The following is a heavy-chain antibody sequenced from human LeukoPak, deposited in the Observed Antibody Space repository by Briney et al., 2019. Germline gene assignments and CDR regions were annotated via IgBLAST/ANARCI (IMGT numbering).Heavy chain of an antibody. CDR1: GGTFSSYA. D-gene: IGHD1-26*01. Sequence: ASVKVSCKASGGTFSSYAISWVRQAPGQGLEWMGWINPNSGGTNYAQKFQGRVTMTRDTSISTAYMELRSLRSDDTAVYYCARFSSGSYYWFDPWGQGTLVTVSS. V-gene: IGHV1-2*02. J-gene: IGHJ5*02. CDR3: ARFSSGSYYWFDP. CDR2: INPNSGGT.